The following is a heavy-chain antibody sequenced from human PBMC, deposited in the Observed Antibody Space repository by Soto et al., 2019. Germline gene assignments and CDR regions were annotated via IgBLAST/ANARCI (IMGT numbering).Heavy chain of an antibody. CDR2: IGTAGDT. Sequence: EVQLVESGGGLVQPGGSLRLSCAASGFTFSSYDMHWVRQATGKGLVWVSAIGTAGDTYYPGSVKGRFTISRENAKNSLYLQMNSLRARDTAVYYCARAPLYSSGWYGGYFDLWGRGTLVTVSS. CDR3: ARAPLYSSGWYGGYFDL. CDR1: GFTFSSYD. D-gene: IGHD6-19*01. J-gene: IGHJ2*01. V-gene: IGHV3-13*01.